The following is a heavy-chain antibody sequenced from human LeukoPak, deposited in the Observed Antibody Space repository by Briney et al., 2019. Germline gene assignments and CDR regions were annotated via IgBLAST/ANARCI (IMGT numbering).Heavy chain of an antibody. CDR1: GGSFSGYY. CDR2: FNHSGTT. Sequence: SETLSLTCAVYGGSFSGYYWNWIRQPPGKGLEWIGEFNHSGTTNYNPSLKSRLTISVDTSKNQFSLKLSSVTAADTAVYYCARDEDRGTTFRGLDYYYMDVWGKGTTVTVSS. V-gene: IGHV4-34*01. J-gene: IGHJ6*03. CDR3: ARDEDRGTTFRGLDYYYMDV. D-gene: IGHD4-17*01.